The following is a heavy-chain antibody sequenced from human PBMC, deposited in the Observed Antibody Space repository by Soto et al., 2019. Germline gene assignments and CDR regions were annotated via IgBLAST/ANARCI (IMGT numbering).Heavy chain of an antibody. D-gene: IGHD4-4*01. CDR2: IYSGGST. V-gene: IGHV3-53*02. CDR3: AREGMSGNSYFDY. Sequence: EVQLVETGGGLIQPGGSLRLSCAASGFTVSSNYMSWVRQAPGKGLEWVSVIYSGGSTYYADSVKGRFTISRDNSKNTLYLQRNSLRAEDTAVYYCAREGMSGNSYFDYWGQGTLVTVSS. J-gene: IGHJ4*02. CDR1: GFTVSSNY.